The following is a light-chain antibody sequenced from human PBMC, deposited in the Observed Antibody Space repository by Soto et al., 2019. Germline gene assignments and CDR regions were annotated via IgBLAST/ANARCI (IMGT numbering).Light chain of an antibody. CDR2: DSD. CDR3: GTWDSSLSAWV. Sequence: QSVLTQPPSLSAAPGQRVTISCSGSNSNIGNNYVSWYQQLPGTAPKLLIFDSDKRPSGIPDRFSGSKSGTSATLGITGLQTGDEADYYCGTWDSSLSAWVFGEGTQLTVL. J-gene: IGLJ3*02. CDR1: NSNIGNNY. V-gene: IGLV1-51*01.